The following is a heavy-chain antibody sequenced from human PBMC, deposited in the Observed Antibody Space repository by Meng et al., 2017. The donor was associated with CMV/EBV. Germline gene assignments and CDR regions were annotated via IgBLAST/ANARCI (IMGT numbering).Heavy chain of an antibody. CDR2: IYHSEST. CDR3: ARDDCSGGSCYGY. J-gene: IGHJ4*02. V-gene: IGHV4-38-2*02. CDR1: GYSISSGYY. Sequence: SETLSLTCTVSGYSISSGYYWGWIRQPPGKGLEWIVSIYHSESTYYNPSLKSRVTISVDTSKNQFSLKLSSVTAADTAVYYCARDDCSGGSCYGYWGQGTLVTVSS. D-gene: IGHD2-15*01.